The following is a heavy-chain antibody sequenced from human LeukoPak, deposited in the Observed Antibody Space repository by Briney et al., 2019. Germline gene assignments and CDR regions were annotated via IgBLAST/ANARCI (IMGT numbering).Heavy chain of an antibody. V-gene: IGHV6-1*01. J-gene: IGHJ5*01. CDR2: TYYRSKWYY. CDR1: GDSVSSNSAA. CDR3: ARGHHYYGTSGYYYSGIDS. D-gene: IGHD3-22*01. Sequence: SQTLSLTCAISGDSVSSNSAAWNWIRQSPSRGLEWLGKTYYRSKWYYDYAVSLQSRITSNPDTSKNQVSLQLNSVTPEDTAVYYCARGHHYYGTSGYYYSGIDSWGQGTLVTVSS.